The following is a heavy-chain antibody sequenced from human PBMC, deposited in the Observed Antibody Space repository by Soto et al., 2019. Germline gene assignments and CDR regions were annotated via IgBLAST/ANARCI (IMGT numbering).Heavy chain of an antibody. CDR1: GFSFKDAW. CDR2: IKSSTDGGTA. D-gene: IGHD3-16*01. J-gene: IGHJ4*02. CDR3: TSFFHRRGRLFDY. Sequence: EVQLVESGGGFVESGGSLRLSCAASGFSFKDAWMTWVRQAPGKGLEWVGRIKSSTDGGTADYGAAVKGRITMSRDDSKDTLYMHMAGLKREDTGFYYCTSFFHRRGRLFDYWGPGTLVNVSS. V-gene: IGHV3-15*07.